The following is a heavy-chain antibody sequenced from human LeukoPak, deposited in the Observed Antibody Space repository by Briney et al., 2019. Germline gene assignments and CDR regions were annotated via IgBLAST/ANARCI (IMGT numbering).Heavy chain of an antibody. CDR2: INTNTGNP. V-gene: IGHV7-4-1*02. J-gene: IGHJ4*02. Sequence: EASVNVSCKASGYTFTSYAMNWVRQAPGQGLEWMGWINTNTGNPTYAQGFTGRFVFSLDTSVSTAYLQISSLKAEDTAVYYCARTVHYDFWSGYSTDFDYWGQGTLVTVSS. CDR1: GYTFTSYA. CDR3: ARTVHYDFWSGYSTDFDY. D-gene: IGHD3-3*01.